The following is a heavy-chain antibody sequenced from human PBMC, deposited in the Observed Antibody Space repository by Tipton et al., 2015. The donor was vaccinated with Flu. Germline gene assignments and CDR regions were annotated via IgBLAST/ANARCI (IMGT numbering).Heavy chain of an antibody. CDR2: IYTSGST. CDR3: ARDRPYYYDSSGYPPPLDY. CDR1: GGSISSYY. Sequence: TLSLTCTVSGGSISSYYWSWIRQPAGKGLEWIGRIYTSGSTNYNPSLKSRVTMSVDTSKNQFSLKLSSVTAADTAVYYCARDRPYYYDSSGYPPPLDYWGQGTLVTVSS. D-gene: IGHD3-22*01. J-gene: IGHJ4*02. V-gene: IGHV4-4*07.